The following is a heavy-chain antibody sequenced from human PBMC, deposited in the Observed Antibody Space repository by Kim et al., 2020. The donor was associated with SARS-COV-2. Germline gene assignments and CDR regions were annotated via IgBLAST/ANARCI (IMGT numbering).Heavy chain of an antibody. CDR3: VAGTLTY. J-gene: IGHJ4*02. V-gene: IGHV3-74*01. D-gene: IGHD1-7*01. CDR1: GFTFRSYW. Sequence: GGSLRLSCAASGFTFRSYWMHWVRQAPGKGLLWVSRINSDGSTTAYADSVKGRFTISRDNAKNTLYLQMNSLRAEDTAVYYCVAGTLTYWGRGTLVTVSS. CDR2: INSDGSTT.